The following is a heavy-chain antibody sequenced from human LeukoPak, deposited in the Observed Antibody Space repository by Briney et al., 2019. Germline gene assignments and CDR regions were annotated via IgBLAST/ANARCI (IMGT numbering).Heavy chain of an antibody. CDR2: RRYDGSNK. CDR1: GFTFSSYA. Sequence: GGSLRLSCAASGFTFSSYAMSWVRQAPGKGLEWVAFRRYDGSNKYYADSVKGRFTISRDNSKNTLYLQMNSLRAEDTAVYYCAKGRGYSGYDYGIADYWGQGTLVTVSS. D-gene: IGHD5-12*01. J-gene: IGHJ4*02. CDR3: AKGRGYSGYDYGIADY. V-gene: IGHV3-30*02.